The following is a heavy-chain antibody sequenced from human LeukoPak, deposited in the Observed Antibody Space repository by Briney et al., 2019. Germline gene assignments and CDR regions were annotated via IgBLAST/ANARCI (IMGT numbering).Heavy chain of an antibody. V-gene: IGHV3-74*01. D-gene: IGHD1-26*01. Sequence: PGGSLRPSCAASGFSITNNWMYWVRQAPGRGLVWVSRIKNDERTAVYADSVKGRFTISRDNARNTLFLQMNSLRAEDTAVYYCATVFKGSSLQDYWGQGTLVTVSS. CDR1: GFSITNNW. J-gene: IGHJ4*02. CDR3: ATVFKGSSLQDY. CDR2: IKNDERTA.